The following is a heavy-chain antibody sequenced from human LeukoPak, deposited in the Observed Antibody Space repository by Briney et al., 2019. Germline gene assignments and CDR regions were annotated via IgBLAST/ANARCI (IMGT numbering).Heavy chain of an antibody. D-gene: IGHD2-15*01. J-gene: IGHJ4*02. Sequence: GGSLRLSCTASGFTFSNYAMSWVRQAPGKGLEWVSTISGSDGSTYYADSVKGRFTISRDNSKNTLYLQMNGLRVEDTAIYYCAKGRGYCTGGSCYSDYWGQGTLVTVSS. CDR3: AKGRGYCTGGSCYSDY. CDR2: ISGSDGST. CDR1: GFTFSNYA. V-gene: IGHV3-23*01.